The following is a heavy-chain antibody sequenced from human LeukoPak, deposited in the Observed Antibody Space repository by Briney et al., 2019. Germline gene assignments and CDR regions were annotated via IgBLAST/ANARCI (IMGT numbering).Heavy chain of an antibody. V-gene: IGHV3-30*18. CDR1: GFPLYSYG. CDR2: ISHGGSDK. Sequence: GGSLRLSCAASGFPLYSYGMLGVRQAPGKGLEWVASISHGGSDKYFGDSVKGRFTISRDNSKNTLYLQMNSLRAEDTAVYYCAKDNVDYYFNYWGQGTLVTGSS. D-gene: IGHD4-17*01. J-gene: IGHJ4*02. CDR3: AKDNVDYYFNY.